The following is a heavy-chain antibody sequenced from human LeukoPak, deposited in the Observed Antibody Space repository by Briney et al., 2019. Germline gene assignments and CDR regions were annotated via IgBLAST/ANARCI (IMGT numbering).Heavy chain of an antibody. CDR2: IYYSGST. Sequence: PSETLFLTCTVSGGSISSGGYYWSWIRQHPGKGLEWIGYIYYSGSTYYNPSLKSRVTISVDTSKNQFSLKLSSVIAADTAVYYCATTAVVPAAYVRYYFDYWGQGTLVTVSS. CDR3: ATTAVVPAAYVRYYFDY. D-gene: IGHD2-2*01. CDR1: GGSISSGGYY. V-gene: IGHV4-31*03. J-gene: IGHJ4*02.